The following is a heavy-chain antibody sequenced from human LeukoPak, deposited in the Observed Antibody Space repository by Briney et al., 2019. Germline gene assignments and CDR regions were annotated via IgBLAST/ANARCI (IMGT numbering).Heavy chain of an antibody. CDR1: GFTFSGYS. Sequence: PGGSLRLSCAASGFTFSGYSMNWVRQAPGKGLEWVSSISSSSKYIYYADSVKGRFTISRDNAKNSLYLQMNSLRAEDTAVYYCARDEVVVAPAAPGHWGQGTLVTVSS. CDR3: ARDEVVVAPAAPGH. D-gene: IGHD2-2*01. J-gene: IGHJ4*02. V-gene: IGHV3-21*01. CDR2: ISSSSKYI.